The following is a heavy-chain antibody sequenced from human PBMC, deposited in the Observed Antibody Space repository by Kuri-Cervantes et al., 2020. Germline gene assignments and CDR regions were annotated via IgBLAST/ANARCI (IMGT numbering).Heavy chain of an antibody. CDR3: ARGRDPNYDILTGYYH. V-gene: IGHV1-8*02. CDR1: GYTFTSYG. Sequence: ASVKVSCKASGYTFTSYGISWVRQAPGQGLEWMGWMNPNSGNTGYAQKFQGRVTMTRNTSISTAYMELSSLRSEDTAVYYCARGRDPNYDILTGYYHWGQGTLVTVSS. CDR2: MNPNSGNT. D-gene: IGHD3-9*01. J-gene: IGHJ5*02.